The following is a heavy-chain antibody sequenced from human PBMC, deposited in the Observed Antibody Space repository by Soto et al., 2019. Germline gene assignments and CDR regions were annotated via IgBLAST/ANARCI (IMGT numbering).Heavy chain of an antibody. CDR1: GFTFSTYN. V-gene: IGHV3-21*01. Sequence: EVQLVESGGGLVKPGGSLKLSCAASGFTFSTYNMNWVRQAPGEGLEWVSSISSRSTYIYYADSVKGRLTISRDNAKNSLYPQMNRLRAEHTTVYYCATALLRDPLMHWGQGTLVTVSS. CDR2: ISSRSTYI. CDR3: ATALLRDPLMH. J-gene: IGHJ4*02. D-gene: IGHD2-15*01.